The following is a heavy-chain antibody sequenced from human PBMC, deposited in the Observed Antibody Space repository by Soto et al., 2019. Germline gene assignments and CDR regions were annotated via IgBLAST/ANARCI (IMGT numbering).Heavy chain of an antibody. CDR2: ISYDGSNK. J-gene: IGHJ6*02. V-gene: IGHV3-30*18. D-gene: IGHD2-2*01. CDR1: GFTFSSYG. Sequence: GGSLRLSCAASGFTFSSYGMHWVRQAPGKGLEWVAVISYDGSNKYYADSVKGRFTISRDNSKNTLYLQMNSLRAEDTAVYYCAKDSYQLLIYGMDVWGQGTTVTVSS. CDR3: AKDSYQLLIYGMDV.